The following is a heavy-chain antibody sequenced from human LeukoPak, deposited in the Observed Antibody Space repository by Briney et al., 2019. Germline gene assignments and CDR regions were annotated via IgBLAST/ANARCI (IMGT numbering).Heavy chain of an antibody. CDR2: MNPNSGNT. D-gene: IGHD1-26*01. CDR1: GYTFTSYD. J-gene: IGHJ4*02. CDR3: ARERELRVGYFDY. V-gene: IGHV1-8*01. Sequence: GASVKVSRKASGYTFTSYDINWVRQATGQGLEWMGWMNPNSGNTGYAQKFQGRVTMTRNTSISTAYMELSSLRSEDTAVYYCARERELRVGYFDYWGQGTLVTVSS.